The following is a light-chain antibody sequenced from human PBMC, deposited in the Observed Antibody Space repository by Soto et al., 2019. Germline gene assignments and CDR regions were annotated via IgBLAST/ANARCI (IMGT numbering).Light chain of an antibody. CDR2: EVS. Sequence: QSALPQPPSASGAPGQSVTISCTGTSREVGGYNFVSWYQQHPGEAPKVLIFEVSQRPSGVPDRFSGSKSGNTASLTVSGLQAEDEADYYCSSYAGSENAVVFGGGTKL. J-gene: IGLJ2*01. CDR1: SREVGGYNF. CDR3: SSYAGSENAVV. V-gene: IGLV2-8*01.